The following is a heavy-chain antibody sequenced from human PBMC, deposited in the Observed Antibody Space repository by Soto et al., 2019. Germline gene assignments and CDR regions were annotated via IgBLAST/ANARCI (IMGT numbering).Heavy chain of an antibody. V-gene: IGHV1-3*01. CDR2: INAGNGNT. CDR1: GYTFTGYY. D-gene: IGHD6-13*01. CDR3: ARDIMAAAPDY. Sequence: XSVKVSLKASGYTFTGYYMPWVRQAPGQRLEWMGWINAGNGNTKYSQKFQGRVTITRDTSASTAYMELSSLRSEDTAVYYCARDIMAAAPDYWGQGTLVTVSS. J-gene: IGHJ4*02.